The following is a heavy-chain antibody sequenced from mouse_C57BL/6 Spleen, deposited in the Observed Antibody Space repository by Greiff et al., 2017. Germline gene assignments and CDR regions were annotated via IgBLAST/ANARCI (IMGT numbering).Heavy chain of an antibody. V-gene: IGHV1-55*01. CDR3: ARRRNDYDWGFDY. D-gene: IGHD2-4*01. J-gene: IGHJ2*01. Sequence: QVQLQQPGAELVKPGASVKMSCKASGYTFTSYWITWVKQRPGQGLEWIGDIYPGSGSTNYNEKFKSKATLTVDTSSSTAYMQLSSLTSEDSAVYDCARRRNDYDWGFDYWGQGTTLTVSS. CDR1: GYTFTSYW. CDR2: IYPGSGST.